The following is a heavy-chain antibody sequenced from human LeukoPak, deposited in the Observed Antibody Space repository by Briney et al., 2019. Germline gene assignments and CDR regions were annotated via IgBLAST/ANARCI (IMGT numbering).Heavy chain of an antibody. V-gene: IGHV3-20*04. CDR1: GFPFDDYG. CDR3: ARDPDGSYAYYFDY. Sequence: GSLRLSCAASGFPFDDYGMSWVRQAPGKGLEWVSGINWNGCSTGYADSVKGRFNISRENAKNSLYLQMNSLRAEDTALYYCARDPDGSYAYYFDYWGQGTLVTVSS. CDR2: INWNGCST. J-gene: IGHJ4*02. D-gene: IGHD1-26*01.